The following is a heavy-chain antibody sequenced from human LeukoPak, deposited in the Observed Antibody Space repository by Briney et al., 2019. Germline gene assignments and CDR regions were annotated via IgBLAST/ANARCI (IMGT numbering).Heavy chain of an antibody. Sequence: GGSLRLSCAASGFTFSSYEMNRVRQAPGKGLEWVSYISSSGSTIYYADSVKGRFTISRDNAKNSLCLQMNSLRAEDTAVYYCARGLYYDSSGYQHTFDYWGQGTLVTVSS. V-gene: IGHV3-48*03. J-gene: IGHJ4*02. CDR3: ARGLYYDSSGYQHTFDY. D-gene: IGHD3-22*01. CDR1: GFTFSSYE. CDR2: ISSSGSTI.